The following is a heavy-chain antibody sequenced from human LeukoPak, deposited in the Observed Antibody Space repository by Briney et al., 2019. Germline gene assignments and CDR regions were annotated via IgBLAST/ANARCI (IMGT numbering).Heavy chain of an antibody. CDR1: GYTFTSYY. CDR3: ARDLENCSGGSCPPRGASDI. D-gene: IGHD2-15*01. CDR2: INPSGGST. J-gene: IGHJ3*02. Sequence: GASVKVSCKASGYTFTSYYMHWVRQAPGQGLEWMGIINPSGGSTSYAQKFQGRVTMTRDTSTSTVYMELSSLRYEDTAVYYCARDLENCSGGSCPPRGASDIWGQGTMVTVSS. V-gene: IGHV1-46*01.